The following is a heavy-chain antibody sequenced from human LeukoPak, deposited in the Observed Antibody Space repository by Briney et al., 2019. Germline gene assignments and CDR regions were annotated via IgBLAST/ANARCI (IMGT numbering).Heavy chain of an antibody. J-gene: IGHJ3*02. CDR2: IYHSGNT. CDR1: GYSISTSYY. V-gene: IGHV4-38-2*02. Sequence: PSETLSLTCTVSGYSISTSYYWGWIRPPPGKGLEWIGSIYHSGNTYYNPSLKSRVTISVDTSKNQFSLKLNSVTAADTAVYYCAGGVALVVVENAFDIWGQGTMVTVSS. CDR3: AGGVALVVVENAFDI. D-gene: IGHD2-15*01.